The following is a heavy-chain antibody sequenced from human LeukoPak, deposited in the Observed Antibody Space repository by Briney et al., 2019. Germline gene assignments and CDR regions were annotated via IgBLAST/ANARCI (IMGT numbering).Heavy chain of an antibody. CDR1: GYSISTGYY. Sequence: PSETLSLTCTVSGYSISTGYYWDWIRQPPGKGLEWIGTFYHGGSTYYNPSLKSRVTISVDTSKNQFSLKLSSVTAADTAVYYCARSSGSYFPFDPWGQGTLVTVSS. CDR2: FYHGGST. V-gene: IGHV4-38-2*02. J-gene: IGHJ5*02. D-gene: IGHD1-26*01. CDR3: ARSSGSYFPFDP.